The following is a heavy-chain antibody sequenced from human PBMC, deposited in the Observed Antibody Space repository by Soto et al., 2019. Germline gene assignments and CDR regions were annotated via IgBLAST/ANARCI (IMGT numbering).Heavy chain of an antibody. V-gene: IGHV3-30*18. J-gene: IGHJ6*02. Sequence: GSLRLSCAASGFTFSSYGMHWVRQAPGKGLEWVAVISYDGSNKYYADSVKGRFTISRDNSKNTLYLQMNSLRAEDTAVYYCAKEWFGELYDYYYGMDVWGQGTTVTVSS. D-gene: IGHD3-10*01. CDR1: GFTFSSYG. CDR2: ISYDGSNK. CDR3: AKEWFGELYDYYYGMDV.